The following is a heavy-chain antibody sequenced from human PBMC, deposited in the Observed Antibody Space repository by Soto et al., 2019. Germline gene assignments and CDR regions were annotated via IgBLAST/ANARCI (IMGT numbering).Heavy chain of an antibody. Sequence: EVQLVESGGGLVQPGRSLRLSCAASGFYFEDYAMHWVRQVPGKGLEWVSGITRNSNSLAYADSVKGRFTISRDTDKNSLYLDMNSLTPEDTALYFCAKDPQSWLTSFDICGQGTMVIVSP. CDR3: AKDPQSWLTSFDI. J-gene: IGHJ3*02. V-gene: IGHV3-9*01. CDR1: GFYFEDYA. D-gene: IGHD3-9*01. CDR2: ITRNSNSL.